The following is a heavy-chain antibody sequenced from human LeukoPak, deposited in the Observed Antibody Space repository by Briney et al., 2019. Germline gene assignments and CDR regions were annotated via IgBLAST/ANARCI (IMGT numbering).Heavy chain of an antibody. CDR3: ARRLIVVVPAAIFSHFDY. Sequence: SETLSLTCAVYGGSFSGYYWSWIRQPPGKGLEWIGSIYYSGSTYYNPSLKSRVTISVDTSKNQFSLKLSSVTAADTAVYYCARRLIVVVPAAIFSHFDYWGQGTLVTVSS. CDR2: IYYSGST. D-gene: IGHD2-2*01. J-gene: IGHJ4*02. V-gene: IGHV4-34*01. CDR1: GGSFSGYY.